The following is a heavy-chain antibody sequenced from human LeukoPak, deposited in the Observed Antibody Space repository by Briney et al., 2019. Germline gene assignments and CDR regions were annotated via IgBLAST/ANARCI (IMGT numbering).Heavy chain of an antibody. V-gene: IGHV3-64*02. CDR2: ISTNGDRT. CDR1: GFTFSNSA. D-gene: IGHD6-19*01. J-gene: IGHJ4*02. CDR3: ARGVAISSSGWYDTFDY. Sequence: GGSLRLSCAASGFTFSNSAMYWVRQAPGKGLEFVSVISTNGDRTYYADSVKGRFTISRDNSMNTLYLQMGSLRADDMAVYYCARGVAISSSGWYDTFDYWGQGALVTISS.